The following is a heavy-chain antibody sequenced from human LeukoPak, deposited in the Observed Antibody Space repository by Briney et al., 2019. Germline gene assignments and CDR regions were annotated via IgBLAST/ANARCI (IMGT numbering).Heavy chain of an antibody. D-gene: IGHD3-10*01. J-gene: IGHJ3*02. Sequence: GGSLRLSCEASGFSFSSYWMSWVRQAPGKGLEWVANIKQDGIEKYFVDSAKGRFAISRDNAKNSLYLQMNSLRAEDTAVYYCAREAMVRGVPDAFDIWGQGTMVTVSS. V-gene: IGHV3-7*01. CDR1: GFSFSSYW. CDR3: AREAMVRGVPDAFDI. CDR2: IKQDGIEK.